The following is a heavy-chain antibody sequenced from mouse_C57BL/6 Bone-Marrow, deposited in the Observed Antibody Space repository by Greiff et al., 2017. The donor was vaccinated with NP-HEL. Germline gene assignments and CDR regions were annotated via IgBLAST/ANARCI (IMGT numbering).Heavy chain of an antibody. J-gene: IGHJ4*01. CDR1: GYTFTSYW. CDR3: ARGGYYYGSSPYYYAMDY. Sequence: VQLKESGAELAKPGASVKLSCKASGYTFTSYWMHWVKQRPGQGLEWIGYINPSSGYTKYNQKFKDKATLTADKSSSTAYMQLSSLTYEDSAVYYCARGGYYYGSSPYYYAMDYWGQGTSVTVSS. CDR2: INPSSGYT. V-gene: IGHV1-7*01. D-gene: IGHD1-1*01.